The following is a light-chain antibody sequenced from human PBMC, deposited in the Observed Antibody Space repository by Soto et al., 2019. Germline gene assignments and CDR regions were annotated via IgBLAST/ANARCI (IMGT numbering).Light chain of an antibody. J-gene: IGKJ2*01. V-gene: IGKV3-20*01. Sequence: EIVLTQSPGTLYLSPGERATLSCRASQNVRSNYLAWYQRKPGQAPRLLIYGASTRATGIPDRFSGTGSGTDFTLTISRLEPEDFAVYYCQQYGGSPYTFGQGTKLEIK. CDR1: QNVRSNY. CDR3: QQYGGSPYT. CDR2: GAS.